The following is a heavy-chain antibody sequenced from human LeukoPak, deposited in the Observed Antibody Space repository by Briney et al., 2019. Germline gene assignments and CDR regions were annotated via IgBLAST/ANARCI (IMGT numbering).Heavy chain of an antibody. CDR1: GFTFSSYW. CDR2: INSDGSST. V-gene: IGHV3-74*01. Sequence: GGSLRLSCAASGFTFSSYWMHWVGQAPGKGLVWVSRINSDGSSTSYADSVKGRFTISRDNAKNTLYLQMNSLRAEDTAVYYCARVRDSSGWYPDAFDIWGQGTMVTVSS. CDR3: ARVRDSSGWYPDAFDI. J-gene: IGHJ3*02. D-gene: IGHD6-19*01.